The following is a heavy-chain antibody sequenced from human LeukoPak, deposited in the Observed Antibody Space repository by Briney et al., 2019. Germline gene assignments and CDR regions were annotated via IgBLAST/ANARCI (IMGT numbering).Heavy chain of an antibody. J-gene: IGHJ4*02. CDR1: GGSISSSSYY. Sequence: SETLSLTCTVSGGSISSSSYYWGWIRQPPGKGLEWIGSIYYSGSTYYNPSLKSRVTISVDTSKDQFSLKLSSVTAADTAVYYCASYSSGWYFDYWGQGTLVTVSS. V-gene: IGHV4-39*07. CDR2: IYYSGST. CDR3: ASYSSGWYFDY. D-gene: IGHD6-19*01.